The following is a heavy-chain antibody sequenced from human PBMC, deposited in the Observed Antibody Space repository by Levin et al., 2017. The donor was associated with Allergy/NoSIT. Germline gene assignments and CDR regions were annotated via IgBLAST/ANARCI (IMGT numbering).Heavy chain of an antibody. D-gene: IGHD3-22*01. CDR1: RYIFSDYF. J-gene: IGHJ4*02. Sequence: ASVKVSCKASRYIFSDYFIHWVRQAPGQGLEWMGWINPHSGDTKYAQEFQGRVTMTRDTSISTAYMELTRLTSADTAVYYCARDLYNDDSVFGYWGQGTLVNVFS. CDR2: INPHSGDT. CDR3: ARDLYNDDSVFGY. V-gene: IGHV1-2*02.